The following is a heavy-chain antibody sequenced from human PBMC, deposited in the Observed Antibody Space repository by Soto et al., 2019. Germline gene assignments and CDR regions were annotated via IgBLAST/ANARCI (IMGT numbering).Heavy chain of an antibody. J-gene: IGHJ6*03. CDR3: ARFPYCSSTGCYTGYYMDV. CDR2: IYYSGST. V-gene: IGHV4-31*03. D-gene: IGHD2-2*02. CDR1: GGSISSGGYY. Sequence: SETLSLTCTVSGGSISSGGYYWSWIRQHPGKGLEWIGYIYYSGSTYYNTSLKSRVTISVDTSKNQFSLKLSSVTAADTAVYYCARFPYCSSTGCYTGYYMDVWGKGTTVTVSS.